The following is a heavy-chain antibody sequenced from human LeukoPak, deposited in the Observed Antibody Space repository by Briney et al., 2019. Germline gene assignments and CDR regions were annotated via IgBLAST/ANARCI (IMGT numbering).Heavy chain of an antibody. J-gene: IGHJ4*02. D-gene: IGHD3-22*01. CDR2: ISYDGSNK. CDR3: AKTDEVVAINDY. V-gene: IGHV3-30-3*02. CDR1: GFTFSSYA. Sequence: GGSLRLSCAASGFTFSSYAMHWVRQAPGKGLEWVAVISYDGSNKYYADSVKGRFTISRDNSKNTLYLQMNSLRAEDTAVYYCAKTDEVVAINDYWGQGTLVTVSS.